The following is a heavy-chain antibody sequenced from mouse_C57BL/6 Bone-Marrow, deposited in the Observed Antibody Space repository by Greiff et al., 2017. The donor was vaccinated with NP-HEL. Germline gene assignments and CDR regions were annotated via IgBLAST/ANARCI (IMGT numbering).Heavy chain of an antibody. J-gene: IGHJ4*01. CDR3: ARDFAMDY. CDR1: GYAFTNYL. Sequence: QVQLQQSGAELVRPGTSVKVSCKASGYAFTNYLIEWVKQRPGQGLEWIGVINPGSGGTNYTEKFKGKATLTADKSSSTAYMQLSSLTSEDSAVYFCARDFAMDYWGQGTSVTVSS. V-gene: IGHV1-54*01. CDR2: INPGSGGT.